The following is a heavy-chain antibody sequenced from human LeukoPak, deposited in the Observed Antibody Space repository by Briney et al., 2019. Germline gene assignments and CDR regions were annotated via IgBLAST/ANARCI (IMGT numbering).Heavy chain of an antibody. V-gene: IGHV4-31*03. Sequence: SETLSLTCTVSGGSISRSAYYWSWIRQHPGKGLEWIGYGYYSGRTSYNPSLKSRVTISIDTSKNQFSLKLSSVTAADSAVYYCASDASYGGKGRAHAFDIWGQGTMVTVSS. D-gene: IGHD4-23*01. J-gene: IGHJ3*02. CDR3: ASDASYGGKGRAHAFDI. CDR1: GGSISRSAYY. CDR2: GYYSGRT.